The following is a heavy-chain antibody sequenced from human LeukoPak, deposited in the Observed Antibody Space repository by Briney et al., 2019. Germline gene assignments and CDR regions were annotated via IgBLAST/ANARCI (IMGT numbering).Heavy chain of an antibody. CDR2: VAYDGSSK. CDR1: GFTFNDYA. D-gene: IGHD6-13*01. J-gene: IGHJ3*02. V-gene: IGHV3-30*04. Sequence: GRSLRLSCAASGFTFNDYALHWVRQAPGKGLEWVAFVAYDGSSKYYVDSVKGRFTISRDNAKNSLYLQMTSLRAEDTAVYYCARPYSSSWYDKGLFDIWGQGTMVTISS. CDR3: ARPYSSSWYDKGLFDI.